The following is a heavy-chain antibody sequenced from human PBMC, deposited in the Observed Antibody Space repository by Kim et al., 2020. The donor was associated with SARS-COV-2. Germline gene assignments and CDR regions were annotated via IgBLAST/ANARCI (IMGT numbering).Heavy chain of an antibody. CDR3: ATLTRVRSTRFAFDI. V-gene: IGHV4-34*01. J-gene: IGHJ3*02. CDR2: INHSGST. CDR1: GGSFSGYY. Sequence: SDTLSLTCAVYGGSFSGYYWSWIRQPPGKGLEWIGEINHSGSTNYNPSLKSRVTISVDTSKNQFSLKLSSVTAADTAVYYCATLTRVRSTRFAFDIWGQGTMGTVSS. D-gene: IGHD2-2*01.